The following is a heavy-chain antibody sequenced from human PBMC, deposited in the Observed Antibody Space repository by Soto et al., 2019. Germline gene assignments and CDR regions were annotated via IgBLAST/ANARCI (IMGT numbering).Heavy chain of an antibody. Sequence: SGPTLVNATETLTLTCTFSGLSLTTGEMCVGWVRHPPGDAPEWLARIDWDDNKNYSSSLKTRPTISKDTSKNQVVLAMSNMDPVDTATYYCARIRALTYGYYLGYFDFWGQGILVTVSS. J-gene: IGHJ4*02. CDR1: GLSLTTGEMC. V-gene: IGHV2-70*18. CDR2: IDWDDNK. CDR3: ARIRALTYGYYLGYFDF. D-gene: IGHD4-17*01.